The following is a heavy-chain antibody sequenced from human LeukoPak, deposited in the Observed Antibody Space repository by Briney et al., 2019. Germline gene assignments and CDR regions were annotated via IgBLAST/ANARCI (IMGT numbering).Heavy chain of an antibody. CDR2: IDWYDDK. CDR1: GFSLTPTGMC. J-gene: IGHJ4*02. D-gene: IGHD4-23*01. CDR3: ARIRSDSGGNSGADH. Sequence: SGPALVKPTQTLTLTCTFSGFSLTPTGMCVAWIRQPPGKPLEWLARIDWYDDKYYSTSLKTRLTISKDTSKNQVVLTMTNMDPVDTATYYCARIRSDSGGNSGADHWGQGMLVTVSS. V-gene: IGHV2-70*11.